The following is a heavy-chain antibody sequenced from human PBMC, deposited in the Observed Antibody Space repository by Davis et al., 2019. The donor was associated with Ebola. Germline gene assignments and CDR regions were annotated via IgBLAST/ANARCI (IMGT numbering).Heavy chain of an antibody. CDR2: FYYSGST. CDR3: ARHPSNPDRFDI. CDR1: GGSVSSGYYY. D-gene: IGHD4-11*01. J-gene: IGHJ3*02. V-gene: IGHV4-61*01. Sequence: MPSETLSLTCTVSGGSVSSGYYYWSWVRQPPGKGLEWIGYFYYSGSTKNNPSLKSRVTISVDTSKNQFSLKLSSVTTADTAVYYCARHPSNPDRFDIWGQGTMVTVSS.